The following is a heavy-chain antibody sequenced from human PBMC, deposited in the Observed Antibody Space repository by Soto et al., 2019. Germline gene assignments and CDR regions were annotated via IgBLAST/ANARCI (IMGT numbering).Heavy chain of an antibody. J-gene: IGHJ6*02. CDR3: TRLGLRLGELSSYRYYYGMDV. Sequence: GGSLRLSCAASGFTFSGSAMHWVRQASGKGLEWVGRIRSKANSYATAYAASVKGRFTISRDDSKNTAYLQMNSLKTEDTAVYYCTRLGLRLGELSSYRYYYGMDVWGQGTTVTVSS. D-gene: IGHD3-16*02. CDR1: GFTFSGSA. CDR2: IRSKANSYAT. V-gene: IGHV3-73*01.